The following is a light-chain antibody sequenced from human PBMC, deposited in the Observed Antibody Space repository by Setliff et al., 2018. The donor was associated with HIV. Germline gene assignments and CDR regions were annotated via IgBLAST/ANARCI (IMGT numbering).Light chain of an antibody. V-gene: IGLV2-14*03. CDR2: DVS. J-gene: IGLJ1*01. CDR3: SSYASSSTYV. Sequence: QSALTQPASVSGSPGQSITISCTGTSSDVGGYNYVSWYQLHPGKAPKLMIYDVSNRPSGVSNRFSGSKSGNTASLTISGLQAEDEADYYCSSYASSSTYVFGTGTKVTVL. CDR1: SSDVGGYNY.